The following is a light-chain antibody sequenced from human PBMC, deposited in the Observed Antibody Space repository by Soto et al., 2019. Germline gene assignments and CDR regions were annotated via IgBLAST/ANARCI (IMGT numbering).Light chain of an antibody. CDR2: DVS. Sequence: QSVLTQPASVSWSPGQSITISCTGTSSDVGGYNYVSWYQHHPGKVPQLMIYDVSNRPSGVSNRLSGSKSGNTASLTISGLQAEDEADYYCYSYTSSNTYVFGTGTKVTVL. J-gene: IGLJ1*01. CDR1: SSDVGGYNY. V-gene: IGLV2-14*03. CDR3: YSYTSSNTYV.